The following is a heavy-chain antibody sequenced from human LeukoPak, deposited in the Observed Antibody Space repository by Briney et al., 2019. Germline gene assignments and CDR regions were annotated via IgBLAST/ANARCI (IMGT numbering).Heavy chain of an antibody. CDR2: ISYDGSNK. CDR1: GFTFSSYA. V-gene: IGHV3-30-3*01. J-gene: IGHJ4*02. D-gene: IGHD3-10*01. CDR3: ARDAVDREYYFAY. Sequence: GRSLRLSCAASGFTFSSYAMQWVRQAPGKGLEWVAVISYDGSNKYYADSVKGRFTISRDNSKNTLYLQMNSLRAEDTAVYYCARDAVDREYYFAYWGQGTLVTVSS.